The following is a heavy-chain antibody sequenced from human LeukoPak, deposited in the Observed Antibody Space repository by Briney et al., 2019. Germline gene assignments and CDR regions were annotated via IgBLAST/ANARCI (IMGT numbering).Heavy chain of an antibody. CDR2: INHSGST. CDR1: GGSFSDYY. V-gene: IGHV4-34*01. Sequence: SETLSLTCDVYGGSFSDYYWSWIRQPPGKGLEWIGEINHSGSTNYNPSLKSRVTISVDTSKNQFSLKLSSVTAADTAVYYCARVPFSTSGTRYYYYGMDVWGQGTTVTVSS. D-gene: IGHD1-1*01. CDR3: ARVPFSTSGTRYYYYGMDV. J-gene: IGHJ6*02.